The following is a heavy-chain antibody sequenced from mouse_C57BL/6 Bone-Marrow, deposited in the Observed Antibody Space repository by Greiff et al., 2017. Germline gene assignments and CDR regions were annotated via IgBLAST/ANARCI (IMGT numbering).Heavy chain of an antibody. CDR2: IYPRSGNT. D-gene: IGHD1-1*01. CDR3: ARRRYYGSSPAWFAY. Sequence: QVQLQQSGAELARPGASVKLSCKASGYTFTSYGISWVKQRTGQGLEWIGEIYPRSGNTYYNEKFKGKATLTADQSSSTAYMELRSLTSEDSAVYFCARRRYYGSSPAWFAYWGQGTLVTVSA. CDR1: GYTFTSYG. V-gene: IGHV1-81*01. J-gene: IGHJ3*01.